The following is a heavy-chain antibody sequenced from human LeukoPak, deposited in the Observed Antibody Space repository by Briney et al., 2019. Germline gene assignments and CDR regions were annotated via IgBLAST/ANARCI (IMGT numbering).Heavy chain of an antibody. Sequence: GGSLRLSCSAAGFTFTDYTMHWVRQAPGKGLEYVSAISANGGSTYYADSVKGRFTISRDDSKNTLYLQMNSLRAEDTAVYYCAKGSRIWGNYYFDFWGQGTLVTVSS. V-gene: IGHV3-64*04. CDR3: AKGSRIWGNYYFDF. J-gene: IGHJ4*02. D-gene: IGHD3-16*01. CDR1: GFTFTDYT. CDR2: ISANGGST.